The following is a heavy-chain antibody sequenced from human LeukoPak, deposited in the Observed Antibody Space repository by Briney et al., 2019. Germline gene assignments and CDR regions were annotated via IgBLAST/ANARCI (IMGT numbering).Heavy chain of an antibody. V-gene: IGHV3-15*01. CDR2: IKSKTDGGTT. J-gene: IGHJ4*02. D-gene: IGHD1-26*01. CDR3: TTGKGEWELLSDY. CDR1: GFTFSNAW. Sequence: GGSLRLSCAASGFTFSNAWMSWVRQAPGKGLEWVGRIKSKTDGGTTDYAAPVKGRFTISRDYSKNTLYLQMNSLKTEDTAVYYCTTGKGEWELLSDYWGQGTLVTVSS.